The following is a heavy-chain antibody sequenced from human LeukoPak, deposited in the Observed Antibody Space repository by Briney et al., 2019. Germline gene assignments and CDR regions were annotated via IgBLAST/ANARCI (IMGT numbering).Heavy chain of an antibody. J-gene: IGHJ4*02. CDR3: SRWVSQYYFDF. CDR1: GFNLNYYW. V-gene: IGHV3-7*01. Sequence: GGSLRLSCEASGFNLNYYWLGWVRQALGKGLEWVALIHHDESEKYYVDSVKRRFSISRDNAKSSVYLQMDSLRVGDTAIYYCSRWVSQYYFDFWGQGALVSVSS. CDR2: IHHDESEK. D-gene: IGHD6-13*01.